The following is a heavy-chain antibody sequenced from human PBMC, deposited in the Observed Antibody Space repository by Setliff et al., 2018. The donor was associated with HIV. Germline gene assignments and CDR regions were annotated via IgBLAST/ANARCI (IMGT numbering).Heavy chain of an antibody. V-gene: IGHV3-48*03. J-gene: IGHJ4*02. CDR1: GFTFSSYE. Sequence: WGSLRLSCAASGFTFSSYEMNWVRQAPGKGLEWVSYISSSGSTRYYAVSVKGRFTISRDNAKNSLYLQMNSLRAEDTAVYYCAREEISYYFDYWGQGTLVTVTS. CDR2: ISSSGSTR. CDR3: AREEISYYFDY.